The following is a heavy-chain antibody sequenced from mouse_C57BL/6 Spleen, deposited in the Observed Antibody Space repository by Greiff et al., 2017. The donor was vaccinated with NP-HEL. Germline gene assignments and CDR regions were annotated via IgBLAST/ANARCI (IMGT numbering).Heavy chain of an antibody. J-gene: IGHJ2*01. CDR3: ARHGDSSGDGGYYFDY. Sequence: EVMLVESGGGLVQPGGSLKLSCAASGFTFSDYYMYWVRQTPEKRLEWVAYISNGGGSTYYPDTVKGRFTISRDNAKNTLYLQMSRLKSEDTAMYYCARHGDSSGDGGYYFDYWGQGTTLTVSS. V-gene: IGHV5-12*01. CDR1: GFTFSDYY. CDR2: ISNGGGST. D-gene: IGHD3-2*02.